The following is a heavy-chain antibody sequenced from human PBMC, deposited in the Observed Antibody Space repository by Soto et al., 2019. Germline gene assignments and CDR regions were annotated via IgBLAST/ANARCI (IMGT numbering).Heavy chain of an antibody. V-gene: IGHV1-69*06. CDR2: LVPKFGAP. D-gene: IGHD3-9*01. CDR3: ARWAGECTEGDWFAPLDF. Sequence: QAHLVQSGAEVKKPGSSVKVCCRASGGSFSSHCLIWVRQAPGQGLEWMGGLVPKFGAPKYAQKFQDRVTITADISTTTVYMELNRLKVEDTAMYFCARWAGECTEGDWFAPLDFWGQGTPLTVSS. CDR1: GGSFSSHC. J-gene: IGHJ4*02.